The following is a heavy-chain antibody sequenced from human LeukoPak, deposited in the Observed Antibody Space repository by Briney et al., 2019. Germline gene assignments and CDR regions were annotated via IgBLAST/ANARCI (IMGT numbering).Heavy chain of an antibody. J-gene: IGHJ4*02. D-gene: IGHD3-3*01. V-gene: IGHV4-39*01. CDR1: GGSISSYY. CDR3: ASQRSGYSFDY. Sequence: SETLSLTCTVSGGSISSYYWAWIRQPPGKGLERIGSGYYSGTTSYNPSLKSRLTVSVDVSKNQFSLKLSSVTAADTAAYYCASQRSGYSFDYWGQGTLVTVSS. CDR2: GYYSGTT.